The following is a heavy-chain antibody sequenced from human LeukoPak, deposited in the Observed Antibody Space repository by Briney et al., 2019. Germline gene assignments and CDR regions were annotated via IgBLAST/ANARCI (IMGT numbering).Heavy chain of an antibody. V-gene: IGHV1-2*04. CDR2: INPNSGGT. Sequence: ASVKVSCKASRYTFTDYHMHWVRQAPGQGLEWMGWINPNSGGTSYAQEFQGWVTMTRDTSISTAYMELSRLRSDDTAVYYCATGYPITGHYYGMDVWGKGTTVTVSS. J-gene: IGHJ6*04. D-gene: IGHD1-20*01. CDR3: ATGYPITGHYYGMDV. CDR1: RYTFTDYH.